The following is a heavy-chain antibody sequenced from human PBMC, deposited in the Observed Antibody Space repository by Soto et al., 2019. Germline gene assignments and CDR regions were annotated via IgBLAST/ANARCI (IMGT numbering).Heavy chain of an antibody. CDR2: IYYSGST. CDR3: XRDRMGISQLAGNWFDP. V-gene: IGHV4-31*11. CDR1: GGSISSGGYY. Sequence: KTSETLSLTCAVSGGSISSGGYYWSWIRQHPGKGLEWIGYIYYSGSTYYNPSLKSRVTISVDTSKNQFSLKLSSVTAADTAVYYCXRDRMGISQLAGNWFDPWGQGTLVTVSS. J-gene: IGHJ5*02. D-gene: IGHD6-6*01.